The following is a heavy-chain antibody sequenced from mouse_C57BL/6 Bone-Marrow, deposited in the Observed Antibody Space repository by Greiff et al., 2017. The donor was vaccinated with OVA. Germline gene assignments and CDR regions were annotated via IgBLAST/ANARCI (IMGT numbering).Heavy chain of an antibody. V-gene: IGHV1-69*01. CDR3: ARGGLLRFDY. CDR1: GYTFTSYW. CDR2: IDPSDSYT. J-gene: IGHJ2*01. D-gene: IGHD1-1*01. Sequence: VKLQQPGAELVMPGASVKLSCKASGYTFTSYWMHWVKQRPGQGLEWIGEIDPSDSYTNYNQKFKGKSTLTVDKSSSTAYMQLSSLTSEDSAVYYCARGGLLRFDYWGQGTTLTVSS.